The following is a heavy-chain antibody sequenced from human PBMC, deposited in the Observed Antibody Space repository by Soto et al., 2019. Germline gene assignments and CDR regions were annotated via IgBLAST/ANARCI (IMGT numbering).Heavy chain of an antibody. CDR2: ISYGGSNK. V-gene: IGHV3-30*03. Sequence: GGSLRLSCAASGLTFSSYGMHWVRQAPGKGLEWVAVISYGGSNKYYADSVKGRFTISRDNSKNTLYLQMNSLKTEDTAVYYCTTADLSEAFDYWGQGTLVTVSS. CDR1: GLTFSSYG. CDR3: TTADLSEAFDY. J-gene: IGHJ4*02.